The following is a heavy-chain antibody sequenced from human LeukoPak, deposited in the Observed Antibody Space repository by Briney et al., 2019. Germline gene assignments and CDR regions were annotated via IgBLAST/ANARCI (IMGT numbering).Heavy chain of an antibody. V-gene: IGHV3-30*02. CDR2: IRDDGGNK. Sequence: GGSLRLSCAASGFTFSKYGMYWVRQAPGKGLKWVAFIRDDGGNKYYTDSVKGRFTISRDNSKNTLYLQMNSLRAEDTGVYYCAKDLNYGDLLDYWGQGTLVTVSS. D-gene: IGHD4-17*01. CDR1: GFTFSKYG. J-gene: IGHJ4*02. CDR3: AKDLNYGDLLDY.